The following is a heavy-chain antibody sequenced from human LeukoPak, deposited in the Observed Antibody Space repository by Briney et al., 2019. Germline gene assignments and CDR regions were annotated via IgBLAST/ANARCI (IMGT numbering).Heavy chain of an antibody. Sequence: PGGSLRLSCLASGFTFSNTWMNWVRQAPGKGLEWVSSISSSSSYIYYADSVKGRFTISRDNAKNSLYLQMNSLRAEDTAVYYCASFYYDSVDYWGQGTLVTVSS. J-gene: IGHJ4*02. CDR2: ISSSSSYI. CDR1: GFTFSNTW. CDR3: ASFYYDSVDY. D-gene: IGHD3-22*01. V-gene: IGHV3-21*01.